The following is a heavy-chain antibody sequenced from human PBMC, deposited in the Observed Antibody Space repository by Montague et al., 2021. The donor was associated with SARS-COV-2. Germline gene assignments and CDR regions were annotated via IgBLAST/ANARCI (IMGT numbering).Heavy chain of an antibody. CDR1: GYTFTSYD. D-gene: IGHD2-21*01. Sequence: SVKVSCKASGYTFTSYDINWVRQATGQGLEWMGWMNPNSGNTGYAQKFQGRVTMTRNTSISTAYMELSSLRSEDTAVYYCARGRREHIVMVIASYYYYYMDVWGKGTTVTVSS. CDR2: MNPNSGNT. V-gene: IGHV1-8*01. CDR3: ARGRREHIVMVIASYYYYYMDV. J-gene: IGHJ6*03.